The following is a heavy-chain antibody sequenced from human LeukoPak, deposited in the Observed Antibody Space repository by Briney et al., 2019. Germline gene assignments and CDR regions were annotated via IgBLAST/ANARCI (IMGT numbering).Heavy chain of an antibody. Sequence: SETLSLTCTVSGGSISSYYWSWIRQPAGKGLEWIGRIHTSGSTNYNPSLKSRVTMSVDTSKNQFSLKLSSVTAADTAVYYCARDRYYYASSGYSQLFDYWGQGTLVTVSS. CDR2: IHTSGST. CDR3: ARDRYYYASSGYSQLFDY. J-gene: IGHJ4*02. CDR1: GGSISSYY. D-gene: IGHD3-22*01. V-gene: IGHV4-4*07.